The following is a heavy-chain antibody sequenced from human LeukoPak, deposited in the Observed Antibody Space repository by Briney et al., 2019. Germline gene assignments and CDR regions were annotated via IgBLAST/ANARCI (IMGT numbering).Heavy chain of an antibody. D-gene: IGHD3-22*01. V-gene: IGHV3-23*01. Sequence: GGSLRLSCAASGFPFSSYAMSWVRRAPGKGLEWVSDISGSGGSTYYADSVKSRFTISRDNSKNTLYLQMNSLRAEDTAVYYCAKDLYDSSGYYYLFDYWGQGTLVTVSS. CDR1: GFPFSSYA. J-gene: IGHJ4*02. CDR2: ISGSGGST. CDR3: AKDLYDSSGYYYLFDY.